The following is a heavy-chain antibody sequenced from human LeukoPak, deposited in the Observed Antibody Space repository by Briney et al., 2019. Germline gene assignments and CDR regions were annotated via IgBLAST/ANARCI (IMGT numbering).Heavy chain of an antibody. V-gene: IGHV4-38-2*02. CDR1: GYSISSGYY. CDR2: IYHSGST. D-gene: IGHD1-26*01. Sequence: SETLSLTCTVSGYSISSGYYWGWIRQPPGKGLEWIGSIYHSGSTYYNPSLKSRVTISVDTSKNQFSLKLSSVTAADTAVYYCAKDRRLLQWELRGGAFDIWGQGTMVTVSS. J-gene: IGHJ3*02. CDR3: AKDRRLLQWELRGGAFDI.